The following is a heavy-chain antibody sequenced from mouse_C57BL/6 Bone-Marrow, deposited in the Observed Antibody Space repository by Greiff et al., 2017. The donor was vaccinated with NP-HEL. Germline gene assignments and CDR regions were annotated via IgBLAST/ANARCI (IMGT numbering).Heavy chain of an antibody. CDR3: ARGRGHSGAFAY. CDR1: GYTFTSYG. J-gene: IGHJ3*01. Sequence: QVQLKQSGAELARPGASVKLSCKASGYTFTSYGISWVKQRTGQGLEWIGEIYPRSGNTYYNEKFKGKATLTADKSSSTAYMELRSLTSEDSAVYFCARGRGHSGAFAYWGQGTLVTVSA. V-gene: IGHV1-81*01. CDR2: IYPRSGNT. D-gene: IGHD1-2*01.